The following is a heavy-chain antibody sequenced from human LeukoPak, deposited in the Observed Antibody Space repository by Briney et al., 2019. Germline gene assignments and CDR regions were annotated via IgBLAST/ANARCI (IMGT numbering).Heavy chain of an antibody. CDR2: ISYDGSNK. CDR1: GFTFSSYA. V-gene: IGHV3-30*01. J-gene: IGHJ5*02. CDR3: ARDPNNYDILTGYYSTNWFDP. Sequence: GGSLRLSCAASGFTFSSYAMHWVRQAPGKGLEWVAVISYDGSNKYYADSVKGRFTISRDNSKNTLYLQMNSLRAEDTAVYYCARDPNNYDILTGYYSTNWFDPWGQGTLVTVSS. D-gene: IGHD3-9*01.